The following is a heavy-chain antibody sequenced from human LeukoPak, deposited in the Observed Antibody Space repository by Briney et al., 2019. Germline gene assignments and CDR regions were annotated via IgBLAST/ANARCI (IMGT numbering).Heavy chain of an antibody. CDR3: ATGYSFPFDP. D-gene: IGHD5-18*01. Sequence: PSETLSLTCTVSGGSISSSSYYWGWIRQPPGKGLEWIGYIYYSGSTNYNPSLKSRVTISVDTSKNQFSLKLSSVTAADTAVYYCATGYSFPFDPWGQGTLVTVSS. CDR1: GGSISSSSYY. J-gene: IGHJ5*02. CDR2: IYYSGST. V-gene: IGHV4-61*05.